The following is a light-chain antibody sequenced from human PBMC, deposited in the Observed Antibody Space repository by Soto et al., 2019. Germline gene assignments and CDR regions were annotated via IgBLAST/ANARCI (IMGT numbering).Light chain of an antibody. CDR1: SGDVDAFDY. CDR3: TSFTSSSTHV. J-gene: IGLJ1*01. V-gene: IGLV2-14*01. Sequence: QAALTQPASVSGSPGQSITISCTGTSGDVDAFDYVSWYQQHPGKAPKLMIFEVSDRPSGVSDRFSGSKSGSTASLTISGLQAEDEADYFCTSFTSSSTHVFGTGTKATVL. CDR2: EVS.